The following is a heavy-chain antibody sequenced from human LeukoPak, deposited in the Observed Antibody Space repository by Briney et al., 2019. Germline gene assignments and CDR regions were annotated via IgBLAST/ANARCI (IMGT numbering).Heavy chain of an antibody. CDR3: ASGSYYGEIDY. CDR2: INHSGST. Sequence: SETLSLTCAVYGGSFSGYYWSWIRQPPGKGLEWIGEINHSGSTNYNPSLKSRVTISVDTSKNQFSLKLSSVTAADTAVYYCASGSYYGEIDYWGQGTLVTVSS. CDR1: GGSFSGYY. J-gene: IGHJ4*02. V-gene: IGHV4-34*01. D-gene: IGHD1-26*01.